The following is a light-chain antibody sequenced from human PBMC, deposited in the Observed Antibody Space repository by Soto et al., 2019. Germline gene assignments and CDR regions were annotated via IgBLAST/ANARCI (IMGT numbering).Light chain of an antibody. V-gene: IGKV3-20*01. J-gene: IGKJ1*01. CDR3: QQYGSSPWT. CDR2: GAS. Sequence: DIVMTQSPDSLAVSLGERATIDCRASQSVSNSYLAWYQQKPGQAPRLLIYGASSRATGIPDRFSGSGSGTDFTLTISRLEPEDFAVYYCQQYGSSPWTFGQGTKVDIK. CDR1: QSVSNSY.